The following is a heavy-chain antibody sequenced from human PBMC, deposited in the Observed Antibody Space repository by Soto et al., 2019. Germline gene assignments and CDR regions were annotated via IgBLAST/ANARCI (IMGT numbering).Heavy chain of an antibody. D-gene: IGHD6-6*01. CDR2: ISADNGNT. CDR1: GYTFTIYA. V-gene: IGHV1-18*01. J-gene: IGHJ5*02. Sequence: WASVKVSCKASGYTFTIYAMHWVRQAPGQGLEWMGWISADNGNTNYAQKFQGRVTMTTDTSTSTAYMELRSLRSDDTAVYYCARGGLGNWFDPWGQGTLVTVSS. CDR3: ARGGLGNWFDP.